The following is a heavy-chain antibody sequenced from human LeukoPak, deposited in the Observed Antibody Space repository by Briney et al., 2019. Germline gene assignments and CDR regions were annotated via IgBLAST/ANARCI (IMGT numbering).Heavy chain of an antibody. Sequence: ASVKVSCKASGYSFTSYAMNWVRQAPGQGLEWMGWNNTNTGNPTYAQGFTGRFVFSLDTSVSTAYLQISSLKAEDTAVYYCASNTYYYDTSGYYDALDTWGQGTMVTVSS. CDR1: GYSFTSYA. J-gene: IGHJ3*02. CDR2: NNTNTGNP. V-gene: IGHV7-4-1*02. D-gene: IGHD3-22*01. CDR3: ASNTYYYDTSGYYDALDT.